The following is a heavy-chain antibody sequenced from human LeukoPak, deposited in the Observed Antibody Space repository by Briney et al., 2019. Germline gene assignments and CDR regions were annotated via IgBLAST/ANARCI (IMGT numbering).Heavy chain of an antibody. J-gene: IGHJ4*02. CDR3: ARGQGTVTTH. Sequence: SEALSLTCAVYGGSFSGYYWSWIRQPPGKGLEWIGEINHSGSTNYNPSLKSRVTISVDTSKNQFSLKLSSVTAADTAVYYCARGQGTVTTHWGQGTLVTVSS. V-gene: IGHV4-34*01. CDR1: GGSFSGYY. CDR2: INHSGST. D-gene: IGHD4-17*01.